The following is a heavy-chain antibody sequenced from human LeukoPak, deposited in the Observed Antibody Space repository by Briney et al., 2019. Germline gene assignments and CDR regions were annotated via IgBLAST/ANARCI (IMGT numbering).Heavy chain of an antibody. CDR2: IKEDGNEK. Sequence: GGSLRLSCAASGFTFSSYWMTWVRQAPGKGLEWVASIKEDGNEKYYVDSVKGRFTISRDNARNSLYLQMSSLRADDTAVYYCARDGAFRIYDYWGQRPLVTVSS. CDR1: GFTFSSYW. V-gene: IGHV3-7*01. D-gene: IGHD4/OR15-4a*01. CDR3: ARDGAFRIYDY. J-gene: IGHJ4*02.